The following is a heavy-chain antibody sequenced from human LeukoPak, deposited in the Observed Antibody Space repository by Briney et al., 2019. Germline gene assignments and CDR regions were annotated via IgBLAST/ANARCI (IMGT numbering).Heavy chain of an antibody. J-gene: IGHJ4*02. Sequence: GGSLRLSCAASGSTFSSYGMHWVRQAPGKGLEWVAVIWYDGSNKYYADSVKGRFTISRDNSKNTVYLQMNSLRVEDTAVYYCARGLDYGDYVPYYFDYWGQGTLVTVSS. D-gene: IGHD4-17*01. V-gene: IGHV3-33*01. CDR2: IWYDGSNK. CDR3: ARGLDYGDYVPYYFDY. CDR1: GSTFSSYG.